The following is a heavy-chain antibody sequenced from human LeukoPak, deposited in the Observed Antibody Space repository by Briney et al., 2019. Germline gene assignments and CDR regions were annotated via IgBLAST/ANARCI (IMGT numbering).Heavy chain of an antibody. D-gene: IGHD5-12*01. CDR3: ARGRGWLRSYYYYYYMDV. J-gene: IGHJ6*03. CDR1: GGSFSGYY. V-gene: IGHV4-34*01. CDR2: INHSGST. Sequence: PSETLSLTCAVYGGSFSGYYWSWIRQPPGKGLEWIGEINHSGSTNYNPSLKSRVTISVDTSKNQFSLKLSSVTAADTAVYYCARGRGWLRSYYYYYYMDVWGKGTTVTVSS.